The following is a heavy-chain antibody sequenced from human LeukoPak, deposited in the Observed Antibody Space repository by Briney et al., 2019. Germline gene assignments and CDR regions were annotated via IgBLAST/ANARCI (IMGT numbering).Heavy chain of an antibody. D-gene: IGHD5-24*01. CDR2: IWYDGSNK. CDR1: GFTFSSYG. Sequence: PGRSLRLSCAASGFTFSSYGMHWVRQAPGKGLEWVAVIWYDGSNKYYADSVKGRFTISRDNSKNTLYLQMNSLRAEDTAVYYCARDPRRDGYNSFDYWGQGTLVIVSS. CDR3: ARDPRRDGYNSFDY. V-gene: IGHV3-33*01. J-gene: IGHJ4*02.